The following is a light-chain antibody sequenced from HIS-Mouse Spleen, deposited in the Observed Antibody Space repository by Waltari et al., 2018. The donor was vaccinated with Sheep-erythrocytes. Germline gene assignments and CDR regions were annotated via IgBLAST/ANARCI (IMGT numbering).Light chain of an antibody. CDR3: CSYAGSSTPWV. Sequence: SYELTQPPSVSVSPGQTASITCSGDKLGDKDACWFQQKPGQSPLLVIYQDSKRPSGIPERFSGSNSGNTASLTISGLQAEDEADYYCCSYAGSSTPWVFGGGTKLTVL. CDR1: KLGDKD. J-gene: IGLJ3*02. CDR2: QDS. V-gene: IGLV3-1*01.